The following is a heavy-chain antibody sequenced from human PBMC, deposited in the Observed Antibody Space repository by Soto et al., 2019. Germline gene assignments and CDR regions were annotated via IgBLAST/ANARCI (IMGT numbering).Heavy chain of an antibody. V-gene: IGHV5-51*01. Sequence: GESLKISCEGSGHGFSNHWIAWVRQMPGKGLEWLGIIFPEDSDTRYTPSLQGQVTISADKSINTAYLQWSSLKASDTATYYCARLFRNYYSGIDVWGQGTTVTVSS. CDR3: ARLFRNYYSGIDV. D-gene: IGHD3-10*01. CDR2: IFPEDSDT. CDR1: GHGFSNHW. J-gene: IGHJ6*02.